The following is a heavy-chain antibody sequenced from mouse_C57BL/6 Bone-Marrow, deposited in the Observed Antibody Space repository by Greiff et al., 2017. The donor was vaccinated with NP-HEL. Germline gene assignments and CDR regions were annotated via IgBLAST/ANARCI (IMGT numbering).Heavy chain of an antibody. J-gene: IGHJ3*01. D-gene: IGHD2-1*01. V-gene: IGHV1-81*01. CDR1: GYTFTSYG. CDR3: ARRGYGNFAWFAY. Sequence: VQLQQSGAELARPGASVKLSCKASGYTFTSYGISWVKQRTGQGLEWIGEIYPRSGNTYYNEKFKGKATLTADKSSSTAYMELRSLTSEDSAGYFCARRGYGNFAWFAYWGQGTLVTVSA. CDR2: IYPRSGNT.